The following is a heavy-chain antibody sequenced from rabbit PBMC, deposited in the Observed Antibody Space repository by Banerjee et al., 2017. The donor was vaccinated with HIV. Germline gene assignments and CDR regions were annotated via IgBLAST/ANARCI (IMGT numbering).Heavy chain of an antibody. CDR1: GFSFSGRYY. J-gene: IGHJ4*01. Sequence: QSLEESGGDLVKPGASLTLTCTASGFSFSGRYYMCWVRQAPGKGLEWIGCIDTGDGSTYYASWAKGRITTSKASSTTVTLQMTSLTAADTATYFCASGDLWGPGTLVTVS. D-gene: IGHD3-1*01. V-gene: IGHV1S40*01. CDR2: IDTGDGST. CDR3: ASGDL.